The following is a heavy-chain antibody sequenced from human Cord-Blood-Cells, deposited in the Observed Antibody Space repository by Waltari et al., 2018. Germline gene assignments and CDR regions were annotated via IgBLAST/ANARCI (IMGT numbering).Heavy chain of an antibody. CDR2: IYYSGRT. CDR1: GGSISSYY. J-gene: IGHJ4*02. CDR3: ARDNGG. V-gene: IGHV4-59*01. D-gene: IGHD2-8*01. Sequence: QVQLQESGPGLVKPSETLSLTCTVSGGSISSYYWRWIRQPPGKGLEWLGYIYYSGRTNDNPPLKSRVTISVDTSKNQFSLKLSSVTAADTAVYYCARDNGGWGQGTLVTVSS.